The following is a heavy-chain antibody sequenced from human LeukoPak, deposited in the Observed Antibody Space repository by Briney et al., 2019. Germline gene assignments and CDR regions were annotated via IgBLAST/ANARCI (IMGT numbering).Heavy chain of an antibody. CDR1: GFTSSSYA. CDR2: ISGSGGST. V-gene: IGHV3-23*01. D-gene: IGHD1-26*01. J-gene: IGHJ6*02. CDR3: ARDLREGATPLQYYGMDV. Sequence: GGSLRLSCAASGFTSSSYAMSWVRQAPGKGLEWVSAISGSGGSTYYADSVKGRFTISRDNSKNTLYLQMNSLRAEDTAVYYCARDLREGATPLQYYGMDVWGQGTTVTVSS.